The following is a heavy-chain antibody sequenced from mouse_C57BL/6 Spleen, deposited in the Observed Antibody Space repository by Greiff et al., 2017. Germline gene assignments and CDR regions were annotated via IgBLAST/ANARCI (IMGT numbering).Heavy chain of an antibody. J-gene: IGHJ3*01. CDR1: GYTFTDDD. CDR3: TRGGIFAC. V-gene: IGHV1-15*01. CDR2: IDPETGGT. Sequence: VQLQQSGAELVRPGASVTLSCKASGYTFTDDDMHWVKQTPVHGLEWIGAIDPETGGTAYNQKFEGKAILTADKSSSTAYMELRSLTSEDSAVYYCTRGGIFACWGQGTLVTVSA.